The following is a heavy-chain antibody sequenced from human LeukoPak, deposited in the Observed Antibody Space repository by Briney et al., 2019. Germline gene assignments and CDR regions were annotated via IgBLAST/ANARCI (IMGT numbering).Heavy chain of an antibody. J-gene: IGHJ5*02. V-gene: IGHV4-31*03. CDR3: ARERGRTTYYFDP. D-gene: IGHD3-22*01. CDR2: IYNSETT. CDR1: GGFISSGSYY. Sequence: PSETLSLTCTVYGGFISSGSYYWSWIRQHPGKGLEWIGYIYNSETTSYNPSLKSRVTISVDTSKNKFSLKLSSVTAADTAVYYCARERGRTTYYFDPWGQGTLVTVSS.